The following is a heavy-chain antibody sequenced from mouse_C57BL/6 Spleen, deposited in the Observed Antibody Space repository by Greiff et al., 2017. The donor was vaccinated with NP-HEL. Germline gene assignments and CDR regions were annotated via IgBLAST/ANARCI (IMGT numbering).Heavy chain of an antibody. CDR2: ISYDGSN. CDR1: GYSITSGYY. Sequence: ESGPGLVKPSQSLSLTCSVTGYSITSGYYWNWIRQFPGNKLEWMGYISYDGSNNYNPSLKNRISITRDTSKNQFFLKLNSVTTEDTATYYRAREKFIPGYFDVWGTGTTVTVSS. CDR3: AREKFIPGYFDV. J-gene: IGHJ1*03. D-gene: IGHD1-1*01. V-gene: IGHV3-6*01.